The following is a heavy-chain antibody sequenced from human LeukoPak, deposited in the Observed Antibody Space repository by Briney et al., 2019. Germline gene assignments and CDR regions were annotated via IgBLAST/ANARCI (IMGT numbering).Heavy chain of an antibody. CDR1: GYTFTGYY. Sequence: ASVKVSCKASGYTFTGYYMHWVRQAPGQGLEWMGWINPNSGGTNYAQKFQGRVTMTRDTSISTAYMELSRLRSDDTAVYYCAGVGFCSSTSCYPPSYYYYGMDVWGQGTTVTVSS. CDR3: AGVGFCSSTSCYPPSYYYYGMDV. D-gene: IGHD2-2*01. J-gene: IGHJ6*02. CDR2: INPNSGGT. V-gene: IGHV1-2*02.